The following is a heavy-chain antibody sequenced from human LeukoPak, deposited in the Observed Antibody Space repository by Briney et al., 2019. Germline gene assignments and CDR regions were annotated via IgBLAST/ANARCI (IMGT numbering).Heavy chain of an antibody. D-gene: IGHD1-26*01. CDR2: INPSGGST. CDR3: AREAGVGDPIFDY. CDR1: GYTFTSYY. Sequence: ASVKVSCKASGYTFTSYYMHWVRQAPGQGREWMGIINPSGGSTSYAQKFQGRVTMTRDMSTSTVYMELSSLRSEDTAVYYCAREAGVGDPIFDYWGQGTLVTVSS. V-gene: IGHV1-46*01. J-gene: IGHJ4*02.